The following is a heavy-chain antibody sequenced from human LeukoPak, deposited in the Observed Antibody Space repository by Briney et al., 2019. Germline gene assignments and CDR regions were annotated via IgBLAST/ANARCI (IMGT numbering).Heavy chain of an antibody. J-gene: IGHJ4*02. CDR3: ARRPTTVTTSLFDY. CDR2: IYYSGST. CDR1: GGSISSYY. D-gene: IGHD4-17*01. V-gene: IGHV4-59*01. Sequence: KPSETLSLTCTVSGGSISSYYWSWIRQPPGKGLEWIGYIYYSGSTNYNPSLKSRVTISVDTSKNQFSLKLSSVTAADTAVYYCARRPTTVTTSLFDYWGQGTLVTVSS.